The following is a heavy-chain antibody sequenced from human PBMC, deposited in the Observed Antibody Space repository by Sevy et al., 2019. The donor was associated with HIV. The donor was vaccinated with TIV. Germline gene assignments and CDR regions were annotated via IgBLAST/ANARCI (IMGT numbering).Heavy chain of an antibody. Sequence: GGSLRLSCAASGFSFNTFSMNWVRQRPEKGLEWVSSISSSSNYIFYADSVKGRFTISRDNAKDSLYLQMNSLRAEDXXXXYCVRDQKGQYSAYDGAGYYGMDVWGPGTTVTVSS. CDR3: VRDQKGQYSAYDGAGYYGMDV. CDR2: ISSSSNYI. D-gene: IGHD5-12*01. J-gene: IGHJ6*02. V-gene: IGHV3-21*01. CDR1: GFSFNTFS.